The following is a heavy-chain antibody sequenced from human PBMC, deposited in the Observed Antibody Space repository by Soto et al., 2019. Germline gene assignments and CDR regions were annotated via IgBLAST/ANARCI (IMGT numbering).Heavy chain of an antibody. J-gene: IGHJ6*02. CDR1: GFNFNSYT. D-gene: IGHD3-10*01. CDR2: ISSSGSYI. CDR3: ARERFNGMDV. V-gene: IGHV3-21*01. Sequence: EVQLVESGGGLVKPGGSLRLSCAASGFNFNSYTINWVRQAPGKRLEWLSSISSSGSYIYYADSVKGRFTISRDNAKDSVFLQMNSLRVEDTAVYYCARERFNGMDVWGQGTTVSVSS.